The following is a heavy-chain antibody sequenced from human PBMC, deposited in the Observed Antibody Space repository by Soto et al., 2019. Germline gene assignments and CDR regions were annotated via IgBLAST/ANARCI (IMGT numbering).Heavy chain of an antibody. CDR3: VRCSVENWFDP. Sequence: PSETLSLTCAVYGGSFSGYYWSWTRQPPGKGLEWIGEINHSGSTNYNPSLKSRVTISVDTSKNQFSLKLSSVTAADTAVYYCVRCSVENWFDPWGQGTLVTVSS. D-gene: IGHD2-15*01. J-gene: IGHJ5*02. V-gene: IGHV4-34*01. CDR1: GGSFSGYY. CDR2: INHSGST.